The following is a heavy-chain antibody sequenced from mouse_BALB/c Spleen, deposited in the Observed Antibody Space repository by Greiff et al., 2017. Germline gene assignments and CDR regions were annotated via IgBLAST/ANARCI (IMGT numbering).Heavy chain of an antibody. CDR2: IDPYYGGT. D-gene: IGHD2-4*01. CDR1: GYSFTGYN. Sequence: EVQLQQSGPELEKPGASVKISCKASGYSFTGYNMNWVKQSNGKSLEWIGNIDPYYGGTSYNQKFKGKATLTVDKSSSTAYMQLKSLTSEDSAVYYCAREGSSTMMTTGDAMDYWGQGTSVTVSS. V-gene: IGHV1-39*01. J-gene: IGHJ4*01. CDR3: AREGSSTMMTTGDAMDY.